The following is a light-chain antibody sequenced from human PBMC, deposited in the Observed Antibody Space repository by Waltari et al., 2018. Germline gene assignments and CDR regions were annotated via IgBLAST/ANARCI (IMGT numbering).Light chain of an antibody. Sequence: DIRMTQSPSSLSASVGDNVTITCRASQGVSNYVAWFQQKPGKAPKSLIYAAIHLRSGVPSRFSASGSGADFTLTISSLQIDDFATYYCQQYSTNPPTFGQGTRLEIK. J-gene: IGKJ5*01. CDR3: QQYSTNPPT. V-gene: IGKV1-16*01. CDR1: QGVSNY. CDR2: AAI.